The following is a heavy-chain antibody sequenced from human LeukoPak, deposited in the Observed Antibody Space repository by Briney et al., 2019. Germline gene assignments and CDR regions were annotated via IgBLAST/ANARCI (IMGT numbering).Heavy chain of an antibody. CDR2: SRAYTGNT. CDR3: AREGCSTTSCYLRAFDI. CDR1: GYTFTSFG. V-gene: IGHV1-18*04. J-gene: IGHJ3*02. Sequence: ASVKVSCKASGYTFTSFGISWVRQAPAQGREWMGWSRAYTGNTNYAQNLQGRVTMTTDASTSTAYMELRSLRSDDTAVYYCAREGCSTTSCYLRAFDIWGQGTMVTVSS. D-gene: IGHD2-2*01.